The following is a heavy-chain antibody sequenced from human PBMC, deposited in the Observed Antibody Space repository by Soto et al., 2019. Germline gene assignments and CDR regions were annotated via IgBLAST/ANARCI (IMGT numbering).Heavy chain of an antibody. D-gene: IGHD1-26*01. V-gene: IGHV1-69*13. CDR2: INAIYGTA. CDR1: GYTFTSYA. Sequence: SVKVSCKASGYTFTSYAMHWVRQAPGQRLDWMGGINAIYGTANYAQKFQGRVTITADESTSTAYTELSSLRSEDTAVYYCARDTRELLWFHPTRPNMDVWGQGTKVTVSS. J-gene: IGHJ6*02. CDR3: ARDTRELLWFHPTRPNMDV.